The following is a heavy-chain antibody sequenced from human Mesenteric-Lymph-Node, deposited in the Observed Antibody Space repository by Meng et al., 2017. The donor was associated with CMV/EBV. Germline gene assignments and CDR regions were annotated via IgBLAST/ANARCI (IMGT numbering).Heavy chain of an antibody. CDR1: GFNFHDYA. D-gene: IGHD2-8*01. CDR2: LNWNANII. J-gene: IGHJ3*02. CDR3: VKDSALGYCGNGVCSASAFDI. Sequence: GGSLRLSCAASGFNFHDYAMHWVRQAPGKGLEWVSSLNWNANIIAYAESVRGRFTSSRDNARNYLYLQMNSLRTEDTALYYCVKDSALGYCGNGVCSASAFDIWGQGTMVTVSS. V-gene: IGHV3-9*01.